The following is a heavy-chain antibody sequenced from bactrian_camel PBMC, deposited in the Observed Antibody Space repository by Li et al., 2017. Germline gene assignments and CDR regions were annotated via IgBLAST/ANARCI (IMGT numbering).Heavy chain of an antibody. Sequence: HVQLVESGGGSVQAGGSLRLSCTASGYTYCMGWFRQAPGKEREGVAAIESDGSTSYADSVKGRFTISQDNAKNTLYLRMNSLKPEDTAMYYCAADFSGSYGLGYTHERWDYWGQGTQVTVS. CDR2: IESDGST. D-gene: IGHD5*01. J-gene: IGHJ4*01. CDR3: AADFSGSYGLGYTHERWDY. CDR1: GYTYC. V-gene: IGHV3S53*01.